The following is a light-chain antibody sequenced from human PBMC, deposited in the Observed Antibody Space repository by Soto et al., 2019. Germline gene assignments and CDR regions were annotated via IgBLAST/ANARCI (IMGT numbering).Light chain of an antibody. J-gene: IGKJ5*01. CDR1: QGIDSS. CDR3: QQLHDYPIT. Sequence: TQSQSSLSASVGDTVTITCRASQGIDSSFAWFQEKPGKAPKLLIYAASSLQSGVPSRFSGSGSGTDFTLTRSNLQPEDFATYFCQQLHDYPITFGQGTRLEIK. CDR2: AAS. V-gene: IGKV1-9*01.